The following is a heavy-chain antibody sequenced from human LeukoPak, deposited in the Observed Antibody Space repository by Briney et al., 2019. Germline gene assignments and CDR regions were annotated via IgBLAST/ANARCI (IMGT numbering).Heavy chain of an antibody. D-gene: IGHD6-6*01. Sequence: ASVKVSCKASGYTFTNYDFNWVRQATGQGLEWMGWMNPNSGVTGYAQKFQGRVTMTRDTSINTAYMELSSLRSEDTALYYCARWLVRGSRSSYFDHWGQGTLVTVSS. CDR1: GYTFTNYD. CDR2: MNPNSGVT. J-gene: IGHJ4*02. CDR3: ARWLVRGSRSSYFDH. V-gene: IGHV1-8*01.